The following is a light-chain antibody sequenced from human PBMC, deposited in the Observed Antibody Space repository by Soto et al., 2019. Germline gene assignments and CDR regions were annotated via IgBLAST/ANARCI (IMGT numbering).Light chain of an antibody. CDR1: QSVSSSY. V-gene: IGKV3-20*01. J-gene: IGKJ2*01. CDR2: GAS. Sequence: EIVLTQSPGTLSLSPGERATLSCRASQSVSSSYLAWYQQKPGQAPRLLIYGASSRATGIPDRFSGSGSGTDFPLTISRLEPEAFAVYYCQQYGSSPPYTFGQGTKLEIK. CDR3: QQYGSSPPYT.